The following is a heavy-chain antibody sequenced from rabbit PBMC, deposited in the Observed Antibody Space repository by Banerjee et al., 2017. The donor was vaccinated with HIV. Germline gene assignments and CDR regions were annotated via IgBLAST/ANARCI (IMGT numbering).Heavy chain of an antibody. CDR2: IYGGSSGST. CDR1: GFDFSSNA. CDR3: ARAAVVLGGALNL. J-gene: IGHJ4*01. V-gene: IGHV1S40*01. D-gene: IGHD4-1*01. Sequence: QSLEESGGDLVKPGASLTLTCTASGFDFSSNAMCWVRQAPGKGLEWIACIYGGSSGSTYYASWAKGRFTISKTSSTTVTLQMNSLTAADTATYFCARAAVVLGGALNLWGPGTLVTVS.